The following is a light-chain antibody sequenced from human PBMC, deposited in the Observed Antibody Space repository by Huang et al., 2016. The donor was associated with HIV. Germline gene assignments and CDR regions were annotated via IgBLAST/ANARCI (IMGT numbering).Light chain of an antibody. CDR3: QQYESWPPLT. CDR2: ATA. J-gene: IGKJ4*01. V-gene: IGKV3-15*01. CDR1: QRVRDK. Sequence: EIVMTQSPDTLSVSPGERATLACRASQRVRDKLAWYQQKPGQAPRRLLRATATRAAGVPGRFRGSGSGTEFTLTSSSLQSEDCGVYYCQQYESWPPLTFGGGTKVEIK.